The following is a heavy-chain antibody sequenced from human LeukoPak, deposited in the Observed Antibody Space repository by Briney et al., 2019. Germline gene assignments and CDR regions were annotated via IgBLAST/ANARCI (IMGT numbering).Heavy chain of an antibody. Sequence: PGGSLRLSCAASGFTVSSNYMNWVRQAPGKGLEWVSCISSGSSTIYYADSVKGRFTISRDNAKNSLSLQMNSLRAEDTAVYYCARVKHSSSWNFDYWGQGTLVTVSS. D-gene: IGHD6-13*01. CDR2: ISSGSSTI. CDR1: GFTVSSNY. CDR3: ARVKHSSSWNFDY. V-gene: IGHV3-48*04. J-gene: IGHJ4*02.